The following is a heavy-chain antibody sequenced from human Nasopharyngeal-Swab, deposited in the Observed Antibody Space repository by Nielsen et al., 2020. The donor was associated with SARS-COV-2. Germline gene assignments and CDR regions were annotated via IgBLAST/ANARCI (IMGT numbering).Heavy chain of an antibody. CDR1: GGSISSYY. D-gene: IGHD3-22*01. CDR3: ARLPNYDLDY. Sequence: SETLSLTCTVSGGSISSYYWSWIRQPPGKGLEWIGYIYYSGSTNYNPSPKSRVTISVDTSKNQFSLKLSSVTAADTAVYYCARLPNYDLDYWGQGTLVTVSS. J-gene: IGHJ4*02. CDR2: IYYSGST. V-gene: IGHV4-59*08.